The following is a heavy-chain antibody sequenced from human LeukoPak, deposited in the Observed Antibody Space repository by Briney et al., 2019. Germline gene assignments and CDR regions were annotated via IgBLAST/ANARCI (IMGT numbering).Heavy chain of an antibody. J-gene: IGHJ4*02. V-gene: IGHV3-23*01. D-gene: IGHD3-10*01. Sequence: GGSLRLSCAASGFTFSSYAMSWVRQAPGKGLEWVSAISGSGGSTYYADSVKGRFTISRDNSKNTLYLQMNSLRAEDTAVYYCAKARAMVRGVIEGSSFDYWGQGTLVTVSS. CDR2: ISGSGGST. CDR1: GFTFSSYA. CDR3: AKARAMVRGVIEGSSFDY.